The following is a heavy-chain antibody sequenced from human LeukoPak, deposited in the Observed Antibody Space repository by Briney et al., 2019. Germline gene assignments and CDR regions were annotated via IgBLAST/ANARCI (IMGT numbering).Heavy chain of an antibody. CDR2: IYSGGST. D-gene: IGHD3-16*02. J-gene: IGHJ3*02. CDR1: GFTVSSKY. V-gene: IGHV3-53*01. Sequence: GGSLRLSCAASGFTVSSKYMSWVRQAPGKGLEWVSVIYSGGSTYYADSVKGRFTISRDNSKNTLYLQMNSLRAEDTAFYYCARVSGGIIGALDIWGQGTMVTVSS. CDR3: ARVSGGIIGALDI.